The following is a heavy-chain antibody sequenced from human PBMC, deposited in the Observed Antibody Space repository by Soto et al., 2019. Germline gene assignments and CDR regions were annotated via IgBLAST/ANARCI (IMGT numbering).Heavy chain of an antibody. V-gene: IGHV4-4*02. CDR1: GGTIRSPDW. D-gene: IGHD6-19*01. Sequence: SETLSLTCGVSGGTIRSPDWWTWVRQPPGKGLEWIGEIFQSGSTNYTPSLESRVTISVGKSKNQFSLTLTSVTAADTAVYFCARGRGRYSSGWSWFDPWGQGILVTVSS. CDR3: ARGRGRYSSGWSWFDP. J-gene: IGHJ5*02. CDR2: IFQSGST.